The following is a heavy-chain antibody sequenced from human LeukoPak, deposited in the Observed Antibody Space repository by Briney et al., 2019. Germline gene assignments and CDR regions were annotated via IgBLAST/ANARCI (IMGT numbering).Heavy chain of an antibody. V-gene: IGHV1-2*02. J-gene: IGHJ4*02. CDR3: ARDAGYCTGGSCWYFDH. D-gene: IGHD2-15*01. Sequence: ASVKVSCKASGYTFTDYYMHWVRQAPGQGLEWMGWINLNSGGTNIAQRFQGRITMTRDTSISTAYMDLSRLISDDTAVYYCARDAGYCTGGSCWYFDHWGQGTLVTVSS. CDR1: GYTFTDYY. CDR2: INLNSGGT.